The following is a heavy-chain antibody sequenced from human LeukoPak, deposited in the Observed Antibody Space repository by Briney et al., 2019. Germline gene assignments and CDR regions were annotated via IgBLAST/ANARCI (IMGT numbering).Heavy chain of an antibody. D-gene: IGHD3-22*01. CDR1: GFAFSSYW. CDR3: ARELQDSSGYFDY. J-gene: IGHJ4*02. Sequence: GGSLRLSCAASGFAFSSYWLSWVRQAPGKGLEWVANIKQDGSERHYVDSMKGRFTISRDNAKNSLYLQMHSLRAEDTAVYYCARELQDSSGYFDYWGQGTLVTVSS. CDR2: IKQDGSER. V-gene: IGHV3-7*01.